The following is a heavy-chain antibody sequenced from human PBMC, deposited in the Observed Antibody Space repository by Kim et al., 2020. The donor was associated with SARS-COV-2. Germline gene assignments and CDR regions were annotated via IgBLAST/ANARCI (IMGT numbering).Heavy chain of an antibody. J-gene: IGHJ3*02. CDR1: GGSISSGGYY. V-gene: IGHV4-31*03. D-gene: IGHD3-22*01. Sequence: SETLSLTCTVSGGSISSGGYYWSWIRQHPGTGLEWIAYIYYSGSTYYNPSLKSRVTISVDTSKNQFSLKLSSVTAADTAVYYCARARITMIVVDAFDIWGQGTMVTVSS. CDR3: ARARITMIVVDAFDI. CDR2: IYYSGST.